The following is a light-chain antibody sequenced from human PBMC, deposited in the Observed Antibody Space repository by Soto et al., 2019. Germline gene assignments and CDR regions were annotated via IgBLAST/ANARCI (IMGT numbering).Light chain of an antibody. J-gene: IGLJ2*01. CDR3: SSYTTSFTLV. V-gene: IGLV2-14*03. CDR1: SSDVGAYIY. Sequence: QSVLTQPASVSGSPGQSITISCTGTSSDVGAYIYVSWYQQFPGKAPKLILYNVNNRPSGVSDRFSGSKSGNTASLTISGLQAEDEADYYCSSYTTSFTLVFGGGTKLTVL. CDR2: NVN.